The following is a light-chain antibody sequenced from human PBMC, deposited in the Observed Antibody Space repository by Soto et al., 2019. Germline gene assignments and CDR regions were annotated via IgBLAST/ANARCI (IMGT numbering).Light chain of an antibody. CDR2: ASH. Sequence: DIQMTQSPSSLSASVGDRVTITCRANQTISSYLNWYQQRPGKAPNLLIYASHSLQSGVPSRFSGGGSGTDFSLTINSLQPEDFATYYCQQSYGTPHTFGQGTKVDIK. V-gene: IGKV1-39*01. CDR3: QQSYGTPHT. CDR1: QTISSY. J-gene: IGKJ1*01.